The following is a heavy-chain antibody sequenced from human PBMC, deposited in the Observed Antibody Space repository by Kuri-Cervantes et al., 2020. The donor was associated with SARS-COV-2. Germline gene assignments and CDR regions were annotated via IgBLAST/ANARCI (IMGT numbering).Heavy chain of an antibody. V-gene: IGHV4-39*07. CDR2: IYYSGST. CDR1: GGSISSSSYY. J-gene: IGHJ4*02. Sequence: GSLRLSCTVSGGSISSSSYYWGWIRQPPGKGLEWIGSIYYSGSTYYNPSLKSRVTISVDTSKNQFSLKLSSVTAADTAVYYCAARAGYSSSWNFDYWGQGTLVTVSS. D-gene: IGHD6-13*01. CDR3: AARAGYSSSWNFDY.